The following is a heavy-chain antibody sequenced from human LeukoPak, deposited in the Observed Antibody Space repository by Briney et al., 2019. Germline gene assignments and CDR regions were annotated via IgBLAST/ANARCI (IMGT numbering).Heavy chain of an antibody. J-gene: IGHJ6*02. CDR2: IYYSGST. CDR1: GGSISSYY. Sequence: PSETLSLTCTVSGGSISSYYWSWIRQPPGKGLEWIGYIYYSGSTNYDPSLKSRVTISVDTSKNQFSLNVSSVTAADTAVYYCARGSYYYYGMDVWGQGTTVTVSS. V-gene: IGHV4-59*01. CDR3: ARGSYYYYGMDV.